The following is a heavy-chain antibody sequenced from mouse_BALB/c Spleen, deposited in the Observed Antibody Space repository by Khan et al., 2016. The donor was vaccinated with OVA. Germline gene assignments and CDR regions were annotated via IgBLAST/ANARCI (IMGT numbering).Heavy chain of an antibody. V-gene: IGHV1S137*01. J-gene: IGHJ3*01. CDR3: AMGSGNSRFAY. D-gene: IGHD1-3*01. Sequence: QVQLKQSGAELVRPGVSVKISCKGSGYTFTDYAMHWVKQSHAKSLEWIGVISTYYGDADYNQKFKGKATMTVDKSSSTAYMELARLTAEDSAIDYWAMGSGNSRFAYWGQGTLVTVAA. CDR2: ISTYYGDA. CDR1: GYTFTDYA.